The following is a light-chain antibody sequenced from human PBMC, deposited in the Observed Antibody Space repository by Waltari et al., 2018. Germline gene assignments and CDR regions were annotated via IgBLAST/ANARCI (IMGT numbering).Light chain of an antibody. Sequence: QSVLTQPPSVSAAPGQKVTIPCAGRSPNLGHYYVSRYSHRPGAAPKLLIYDNNKRPSGIPDRFSASKSGTSATLGITGLQIGDEADYYCATWDNNLKDVVFGGGTKLTVL. CDR1: SPNLGHYY. J-gene: IGLJ2*01. CDR2: DNN. V-gene: IGLV1-51*01. CDR3: ATWDNNLKDVV.